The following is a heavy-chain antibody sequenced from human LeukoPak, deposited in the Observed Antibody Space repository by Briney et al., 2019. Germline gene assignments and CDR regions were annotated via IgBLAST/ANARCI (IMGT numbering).Heavy chain of an antibody. CDR1: GGSFSGYY. D-gene: IGHD6-19*01. Sequence: SETLSLTCAVYGGSFSGYYWSWIRQPPGKGLEWIGEINHSGSTNYNPSLKSRVTISVDTSKNQFSLKLSSVTAADTAVYYCARESAVAGTEGVRWRYYYYMDVWGKGTTVTISS. V-gene: IGHV4-34*01. J-gene: IGHJ6*03. CDR2: INHSGST. CDR3: ARESAVAGTEGVRWRYYYYMDV.